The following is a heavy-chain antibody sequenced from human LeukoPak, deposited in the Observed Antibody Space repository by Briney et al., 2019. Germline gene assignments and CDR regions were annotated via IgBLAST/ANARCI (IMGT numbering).Heavy chain of an antibody. Sequence: ASVKVSCKASGGTFSSYAISWVRQAPGQGLEWMGGIIPIFGTANYAQKFQGRVTITTDESTSTAYMELSSLRSEDTAVYYCARDGGTTSWVDSWGQGTLVTVSS. V-gene: IGHV1-69*05. CDR3: ARDGGTTSWVDS. CDR1: GGTFSSYA. D-gene: IGHD1-7*01. CDR2: IIPIFGTA. J-gene: IGHJ5*01.